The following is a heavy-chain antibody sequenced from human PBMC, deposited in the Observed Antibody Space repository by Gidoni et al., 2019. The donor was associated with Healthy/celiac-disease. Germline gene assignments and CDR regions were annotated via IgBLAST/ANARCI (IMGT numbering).Heavy chain of an antibody. Sequence: DGLEWIGSIYYSGSTYYNPSLKSRVTISVDTSKNQFSLKLSSVTAADTAVYYCARHAPTTMVRGVIANFDYWGQGTLVTVSS. D-gene: IGHD3-10*01. J-gene: IGHJ4*02. CDR2: IYYSGST. V-gene: IGHV4-39*01. CDR3: ARHAPTTMVRGVIANFDY.